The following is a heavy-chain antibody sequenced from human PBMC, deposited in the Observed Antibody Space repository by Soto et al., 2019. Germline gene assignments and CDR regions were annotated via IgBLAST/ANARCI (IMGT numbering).Heavy chain of an antibody. D-gene: IGHD3-9*01. V-gene: IGHV3-73*01. J-gene: IGHJ6*02. Sequence: PGGSLRLSFAASGFTFSGSAMHWVRQASGKGLEWVGRIRSKANSYATAYAASVKGRFTISRDDSKNTAYLQMNSLKTEDTAVYYCTRLGWDYDILTGPNYYYYGMDVWGQGTTVTVSS. CDR2: IRSKANSYAT. CDR1: GFTFSGSA. CDR3: TRLGWDYDILTGPNYYYYGMDV.